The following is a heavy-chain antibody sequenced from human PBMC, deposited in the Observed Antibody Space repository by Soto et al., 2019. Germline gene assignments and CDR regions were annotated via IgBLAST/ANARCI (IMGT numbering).Heavy chain of an antibody. Sequence: QITLKESGPTLVKPTQTLTLTCTFSGFSLSTSGVGVGWIRQPPGKALEWLALIYWDDDKRYSPSLKSRLTITKDTPKHQVVLTMTNMDPVDTATYYCAHSWHLLWFGGGAFDYWGQGTLVTVSS. CDR3: AHSWHLLWFGGGAFDY. J-gene: IGHJ4*02. CDR1: GFSLSTSGVG. V-gene: IGHV2-5*02. D-gene: IGHD3-10*01. CDR2: IYWDDDK.